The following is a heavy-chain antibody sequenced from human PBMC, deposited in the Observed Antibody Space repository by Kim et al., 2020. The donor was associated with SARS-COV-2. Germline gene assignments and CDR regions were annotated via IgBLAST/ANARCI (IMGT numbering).Heavy chain of an antibody. CDR2: IYYSGST. D-gene: IGHD6-19*01. Sequence: SETLSLTCTVSGGSISSYYWSWIRQPPGKGLEWIGYIYYSGSTNYNPSLKSRVTISVDTSKNQFSLKLSSVTAADTAGYYCARLNGGGWYDDGNWRPPNWFDPWGQGTLVTVSS. CDR1: GGSISSYY. CDR3: ARLNGGGWYDDGNWRPPNWFDP. V-gene: IGHV4-59*08. J-gene: IGHJ5*02.